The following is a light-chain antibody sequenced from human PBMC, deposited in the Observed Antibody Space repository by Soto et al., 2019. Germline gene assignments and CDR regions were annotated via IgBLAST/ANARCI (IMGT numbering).Light chain of an antibody. V-gene: IGKV1-39*01. CDR1: QSISSY. Sequence: DIQMTQSPSSLSVSVGDRVTITCRASQSISSYLNWYQQKPGKAPKLLIYAASSLQSGVPSRFSGSGSGTDFTLTISSLQPEDFATYYCQQSYSTPLLTFGGGTKVEIK. J-gene: IGKJ4*01. CDR2: AAS. CDR3: QQSYSTPLLT.